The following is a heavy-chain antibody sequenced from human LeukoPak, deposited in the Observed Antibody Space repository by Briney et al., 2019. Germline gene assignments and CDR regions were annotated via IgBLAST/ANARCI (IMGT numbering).Heavy chain of an antibody. CDR1: GYSISSGYY. CDR2: IYYSGST. J-gene: IGHJ4*02. Sequence: SETLSLTCVVSGYSISSGYYWGWIRQPPGKGLEWIGSIYYSGSTYYNPSLKSRVTISVDTSKNQFSLKLSSVTAADTAVYYCARLTLRWVNDYWGQGTLVTVSS. D-gene: IGHD4-23*01. V-gene: IGHV4-38-2*01. CDR3: ARLTLRWVNDY.